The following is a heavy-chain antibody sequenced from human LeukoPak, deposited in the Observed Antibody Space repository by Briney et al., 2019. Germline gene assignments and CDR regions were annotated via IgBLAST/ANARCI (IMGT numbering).Heavy chain of an antibody. V-gene: IGHV4-39*01. CDR1: GGSISSSSYY. Sequence: SETLSLTCTVSGGSISSSSYYWGWIRQPPGKGLEWIGSIYYSGSTYYNPSLKSRVTISVDTSKNQFSLKLSSVTAADTAVYYCASSPGIAAAGTVYYYYMDVWGKGTTVTVSS. CDR3: ASSPGIAAAGTVYYYYMDV. D-gene: IGHD6-13*01. J-gene: IGHJ6*03. CDR2: IYYSGST.